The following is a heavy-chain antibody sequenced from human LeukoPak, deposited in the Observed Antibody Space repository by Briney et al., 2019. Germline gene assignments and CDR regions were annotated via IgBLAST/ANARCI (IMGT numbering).Heavy chain of an antibody. D-gene: IGHD3-22*01. Sequence: GGSLRLSCAASGFTFSSYDMHWVRQATGKGLEWVSAIGTAGDTYYPGSVKGRFTISRDNSKNTLYLQMNSLRAEDTAVYYCARDMYDSSLDYWGQGTLVTVSS. V-gene: IGHV3-13*01. J-gene: IGHJ4*02. CDR1: GFTFSSYD. CDR2: IGTAGDT. CDR3: ARDMYDSSLDY.